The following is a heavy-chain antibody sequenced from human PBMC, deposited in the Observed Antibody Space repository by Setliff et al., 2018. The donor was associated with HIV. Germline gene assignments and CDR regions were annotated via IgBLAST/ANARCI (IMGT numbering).Heavy chain of an antibody. V-gene: IGHV1-18*01. D-gene: IGHD3-3*02. J-gene: IGHJ6*02. CDR2: ISAYNGDT. CDR1: GYTFTSYG. CDR3: ARDAWVEFFEWTFYGMDV. Sequence: ASVKVSCKASGYTFTSYGISWVRQAPGQGLEWMGWISAYNGDTKYAQKVQGRVTLTTDTSSSTVYMELRSLRSDDTAVYYCARDAWVEFFEWTFYGMDVWGQGTTVTVSS.